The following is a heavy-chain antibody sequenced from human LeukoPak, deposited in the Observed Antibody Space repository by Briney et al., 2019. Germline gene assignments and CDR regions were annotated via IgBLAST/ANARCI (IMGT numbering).Heavy chain of an antibody. V-gene: IGHV3-48*04. D-gene: IGHD1-26*01. Sequence: YPGGSLRLSCAASGFTFSSYSMNWVRQAPGKGLEWVSYISSSSSTIYYADSVKGRFTISRDNAKNSLYLQMNSLRAEDTAVYYCARDPQWEPRAFDIWGQGTMVTVSS. CDR2: ISSSSSTI. CDR3: ARDPQWEPRAFDI. CDR1: GFTFSSYS. J-gene: IGHJ3*02.